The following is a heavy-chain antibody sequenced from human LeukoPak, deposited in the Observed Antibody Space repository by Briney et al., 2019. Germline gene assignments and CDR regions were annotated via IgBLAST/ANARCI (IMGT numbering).Heavy chain of an antibody. V-gene: IGHV3-23*01. D-gene: IGHD3-22*01. Sequence: GGSLRLSCAAPGFTFSSYAMSWVRQAPGKGLEWVSAISGSGGSTYYADSVKGRFTISRDNSKNTLYLQMNSLRAEDTAVYYSAKESPDYYDSSGYYYSEYDYWGQGTLVTVSS. CDR2: ISGSGGST. J-gene: IGHJ4*02. CDR3: AKESPDYYDSSGYYYSEYDY. CDR1: GFTFSSYA.